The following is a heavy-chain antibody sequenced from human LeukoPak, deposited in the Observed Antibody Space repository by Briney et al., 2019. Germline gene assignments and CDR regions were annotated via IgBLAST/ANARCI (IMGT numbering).Heavy chain of an antibody. V-gene: IGHV1-69*13. Sequence: ASVKVSCKASGGTFSSYATSWVRQAPGQGLEWMGGIIPIFGTANYAQKFQGRVTITADESTSTAYMELSSLRSEDTAVYYCATLGYCSSTSCYATANWGQGTLVTVSS. CDR1: GGTFSSYA. CDR3: ATLGYCSSTSCYATAN. D-gene: IGHD2-2*01. CDR2: IIPIFGTA. J-gene: IGHJ4*02.